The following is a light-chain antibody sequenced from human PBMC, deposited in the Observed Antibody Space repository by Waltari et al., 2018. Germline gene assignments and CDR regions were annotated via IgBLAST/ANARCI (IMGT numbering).Light chain of an antibody. V-gene: IGKV3-20*01. Sequence: EVLLTQSPGTLYLSPGERVTLSCRASQSVSRSYLAWYQQTSGQAPRLLIDGASSRATGTPDRLSGSGSGTDFTLTISRLEPEDFAVYYCQQYGTSPYTFGQGTKLEIK. CDR3: QQYGTSPYT. CDR1: QSVSRSY. CDR2: GAS. J-gene: IGKJ2*01.